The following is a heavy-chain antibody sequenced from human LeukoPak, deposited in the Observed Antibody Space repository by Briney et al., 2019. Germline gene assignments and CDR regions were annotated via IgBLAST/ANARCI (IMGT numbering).Heavy chain of an antibody. Sequence: SETLSLTCAVYGESFSGYFWNWIRQPPGKGLEWIGEINHSGSTSNHNPSLKSRVTMSVDTSKNQFSLKLSSVTAADTAVYYCARRYCGGDCYGAFDIWGQGTMVTVSS. CDR3: ARRYCGGDCYGAFDI. CDR1: GESFSGYF. D-gene: IGHD2-21*02. J-gene: IGHJ3*02. CDR2: INHSGSTS. V-gene: IGHV4-34*01.